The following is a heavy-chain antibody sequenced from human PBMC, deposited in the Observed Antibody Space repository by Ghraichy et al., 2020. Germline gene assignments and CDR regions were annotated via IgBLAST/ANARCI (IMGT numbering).Heavy chain of an antibody. CDR1: GGSISSYY. CDR2: IYYSGST. J-gene: IGHJ4*02. Sequence: SETLSLTCTVSGGSISSYYWSWIRQPPGKGLEWIGYIYYSGSTNYNPSLKSRVTISVDTSKNQFSLKLSSVTAADTAVYYCARGRSSSGWTDYWGQGTLVTVSS. D-gene: IGHD6-19*01. V-gene: IGHV4-59*01. CDR3: ARGRSSSGWTDY.